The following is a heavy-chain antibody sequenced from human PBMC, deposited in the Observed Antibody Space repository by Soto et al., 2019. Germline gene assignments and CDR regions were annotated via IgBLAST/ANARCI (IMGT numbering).Heavy chain of an antibody. D-gene: IGHD3-10*02. J-gene: IGHJ4*02. CDR2: ISPSDGVT. V-gene: IGHV1-46*01. CDR3: VREATMSYVFHY. CDR1: GYTFISYY. Sequence: ASVKVSCKASGYTFISYYMHWGRQAPAQGLEWMGMISPSDGVTIYAQRFQGRVTMTRDTSTSTVYMALSSLRSEDTAVYYCVREATMSYVFHYCGQGALLTLSS.